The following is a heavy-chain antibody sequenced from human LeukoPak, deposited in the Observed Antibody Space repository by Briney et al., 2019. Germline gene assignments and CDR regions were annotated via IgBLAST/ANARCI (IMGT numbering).Heavy chain of an antibody. CDR3: ARGLTGVNWFDP. V-gene: IGHV4-30-2*01. Sequence: SETLSLTCAVSGGSISSGGYSWSWIRQPPGKGLEWIGYIYHSGSSYYNPSLKSRVTISVDRSKNHFSLKLSSVTAADTAVYYCARGLTGVNWFDPWGQGTLVTVSS. CDR2: IYHSGSS. J-gene: IGHJ5*02. D-gene: IGHD7-27*01. CDR1: GGSISSGGYS.